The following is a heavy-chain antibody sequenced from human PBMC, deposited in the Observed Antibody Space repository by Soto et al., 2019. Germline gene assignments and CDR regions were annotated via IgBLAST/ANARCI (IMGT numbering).Heavy chain of an antibody. CDR3: ARGIAGSSWYNWFHP. CDR2: IYYSGGT. Sequence: PAETLSLTCAVSGVSVSSGSYYWSWIRQPPGKGLEWIVSIYYSGGTNYNPSLKSRVTISVDTSKNQFSTKLSPVTAADTAVYYCARGIAGSSWYNWFHPWGQGTLVTLSS. V-gene: IGHV4-61*01. D-gene: IGHD6-13*01. J-gene: IGHJ5*02. CDR1: GVSVSSGSYY.